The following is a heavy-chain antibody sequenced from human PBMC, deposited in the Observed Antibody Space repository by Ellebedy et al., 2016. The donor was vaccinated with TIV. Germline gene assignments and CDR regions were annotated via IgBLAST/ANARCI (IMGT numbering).Heavy chain of an antibody. Sequence: GESLKISXAASGFTFSSYGMHWVRQAPGKGLEWVAVISYDGSNKYYADSVKGRFTISRDNSKNTLYLQMNSLRAEDTAVYYCAREDVVVVAATQPYYYYGMDVWGQGTTVTVSS. CDR1: GFTFSSYG. J-gene: IGHJ6*02. CDR2: ISYDGSNK. CDR3: AREDVVVVAATQPYYYYGMDV. V-gene: IGHV3-30*03. D-gene: IGHD2-15*01.